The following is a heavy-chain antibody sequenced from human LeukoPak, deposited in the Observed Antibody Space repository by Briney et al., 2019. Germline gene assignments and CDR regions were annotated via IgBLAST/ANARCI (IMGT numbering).Heavy chain of an antibody. CDR3: ARLDDSNSRRPENDASDV. J-gene: IGHJ3*01. D-gene: IGHD3-22*01. CDR1: GSTVKRNY. V-gene: IGHV3-66*02. Sequence: GGSLRLSCAVSGSTVKRNYMSWARQAPGKGVEWVSGIYSGGDTYYADSVKGRFTISRDNSKNTVYLQMNNLRPEDTAVYYCARLDDSNSRRPENDASDVWGQGTTVTVSS. CDR2: IYSGGDT.